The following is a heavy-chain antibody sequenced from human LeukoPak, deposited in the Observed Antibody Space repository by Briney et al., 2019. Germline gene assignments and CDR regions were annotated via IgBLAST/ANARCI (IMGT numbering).Heavy chain of an antibody. V-gene: IGHV4-34*01. Sequence: SETLSLTCAVYGGSFSGYYWSWIRQPPGKGLEWIGEINHYGSTNYNPSLKSRVTISVDTSKNQFSLKLSSVTAADTAVYYCARGGYYGSGSYYSVGDYWGQGTLVTVSS. J-gene: IGHJ4*02. D-gene: IGHD3-10*01. CDR2: INHYGST. CDR3: ARGGYYGSGSYYSVGDY. CDR1: GGSFSGYY.